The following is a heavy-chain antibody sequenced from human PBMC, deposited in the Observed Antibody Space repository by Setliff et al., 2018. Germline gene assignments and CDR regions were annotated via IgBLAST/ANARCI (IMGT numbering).Heavy chain of an antibody. CDR3: ARSTQQVLIDGTYYFYGLDV. J-gene: IGHJ6*02. Sequence: SETLSLTCAVYGGSFSTYYWIWIRQPPGKGLEWIGNIHHSASTNYDPSLQSRLSLSVDTSKNQFYLKLNSVNAADAAVYYCARSTQQVLIDGTYYFYGLDVWGPGTTVTVSS. CDR1: GGSFSTYY. D-gene: IGHD6-13*01. V-gene: IGHV4-34*10. CDR2: IHHSAST.